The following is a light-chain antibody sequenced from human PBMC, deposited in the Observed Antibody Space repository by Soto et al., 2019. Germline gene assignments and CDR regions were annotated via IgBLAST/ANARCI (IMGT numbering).Light chain of an antibody. Sequence: DILMTQSPSSLSASVGDRVSITCRASQTIITYLTWYQQKPGKAPKLLISAASNLQSGVPARFSGSGSETEFTLTISSVQPEDFATYYCQQSYSTPRTFGQGTKLEIK. CDR1: QTIITY. V-gene: IGKV1-39*01. J-gene: IGKJ2*01. CDR3: QQSYSTPRT. CDR2: AAS.